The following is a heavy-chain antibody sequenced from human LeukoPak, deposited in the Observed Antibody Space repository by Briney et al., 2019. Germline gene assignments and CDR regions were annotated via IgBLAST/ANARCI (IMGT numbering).Heavy chain of an antibody. D-gene: IGHD4-17*01. CDR2: IIPIFGTT. V-gene: IGHV1-69*05. CDR3: ARDGSYGDYVFEEFYFDY. Sequence: ASVKVSCKASGGTFSSYAISWVRQAPGQGLEWMGGIIPIFGTTNYAQKFQGRVTITTDESTSTAYMELSSLRSEDTAVYYCARDGSYGDYVFEEFYFDYWGQGTLVTVSS. J-gene: IGHJ4*02. CDR1: GGTFSSYA.